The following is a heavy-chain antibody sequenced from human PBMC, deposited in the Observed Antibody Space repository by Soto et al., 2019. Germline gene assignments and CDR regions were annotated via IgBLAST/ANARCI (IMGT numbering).Heavy chain of an antibody. Sequence: GGSLRLSCAASGFTFSSYDMIWVRQAPGRGLEWVASIKQDGGDKYYLGDVKGRFTVSRDDAESSLSLHLNSLRAEDTAIYYCARARFRGMDVWGQGTTVTVYS. CDR2: IKQDGGDK. CDR1: GFTFSSYD. V-gene: IGHV3-7*01. D-gene: IGHD3-3*01. CDR3: ARARFRGMDV. J-gene: IGHJ6*02.